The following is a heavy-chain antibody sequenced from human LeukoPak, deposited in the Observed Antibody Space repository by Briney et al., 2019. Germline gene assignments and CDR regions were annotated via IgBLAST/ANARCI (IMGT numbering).Heavy chain of an antibody. CDR2: INPNSGGT. CDR1: GYTFTGYY. V-gene: IGHV1-2*02. Sequence: ASMKVSCKASGYTFTGYYMHWVRQAPGQGLEWMGWINPNSGGTNYVQKFQGRVTMTRDTSISTAYMELSRLRSDDTAVYYYARARGFTVTTYYYMDVWGKGTTVTVSS. D-gene: IGHD4-17*01. J-gene: IGHJ6*03. CDR3: ARARGFTVTTYYYMDV.